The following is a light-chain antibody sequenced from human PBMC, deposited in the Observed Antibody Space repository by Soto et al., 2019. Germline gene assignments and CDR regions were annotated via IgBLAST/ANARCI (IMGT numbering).Light chain of an antibody. CDR1: QDISNY. V-gene: IGKV1-33*01. CDR2: DAS. Sequence: DIQMTQSPSSLSASVGDRVTITCQASQDISNYLNWHQQKPGKAPKLLIYDASNLETGVPSRFSGSGSGTDFTFTISSLQPEDIATYYCQQYDNPTWTFGQGTKVEIK. CDR3: QQYDNPTWT. J-gene: IGKJ1*01.